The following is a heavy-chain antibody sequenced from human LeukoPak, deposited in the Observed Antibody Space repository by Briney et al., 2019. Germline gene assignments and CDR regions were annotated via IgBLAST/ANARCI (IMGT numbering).Heavy chain of an antibody. CDR1: GFTFSRYA. D-gene: IGHD5-12*01. CDR2: ISTSGGST. Sequence: GGSLRLSCAASGFTFSRYAMSWVRQAPGKGLEWVSTISTSGGSTYYADSVKGRFTISRDNSKNTLYLQMNSLRAEDTAVYYCAKNVEISGTSCWGQGTLVTVSS. J-gene: IGHJ4*02. V-gene: IGHV3-23*01. CDR3: AKNVEISGTSC.